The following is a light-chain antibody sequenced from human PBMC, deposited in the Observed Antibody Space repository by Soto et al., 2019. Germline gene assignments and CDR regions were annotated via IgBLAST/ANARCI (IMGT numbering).Light chain of an antibody. V-gene: IGLV2-14*01. CDR2: EVS. Sequence: QSALTQPASVSGSPGQSITISCTGTSSDVGGYNYVSWYQQHPAKAPKLMIYEVSNRPSGVSHRFSGSKSGNTASLTIPGLQAEDEADYYCFSYTASSTLVFGGGTKLTVL. CDR1: SSDVGGYNY. CDR3: FSYTASSTLV. J-gene: IGLJ3*02.